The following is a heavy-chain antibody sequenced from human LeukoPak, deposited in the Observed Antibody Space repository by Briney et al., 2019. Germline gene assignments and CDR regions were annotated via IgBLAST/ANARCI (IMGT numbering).Heavy chain of an antibody. CDR3: ARHSPTVTTPYYYYYGMDV. V-gene: IGHV5-51*01. Sequence: GESLKISCKGSEYSFTTYWIAWVRQVPGKGLESMGIIYPGDSDTRYSPSFQGQVTISADKSISTAYLQWSSLKASDTAMYYCARHSPTVTTPYYYYYGMDVWGQGTTVTVSS. CDR2: IYPGDSDT. CDR1: EYSFTTYW. J-gene: IGHJ6*02. D-gene: IGHD4-11*01.